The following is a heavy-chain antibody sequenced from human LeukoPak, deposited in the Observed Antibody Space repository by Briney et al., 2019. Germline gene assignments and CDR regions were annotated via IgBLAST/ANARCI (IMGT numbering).Heavy chain of an antibody. CDR1: GGSISSYY. CDR2: IYTSGST. D-gene: IGHD6-13*01. CDR3: ARSHRYSSSWYSDY. Sequence: SETLSLTCTVSGGSISSYYWSWIRQPAGKGLEWIGRIYTSGSTNYNPSLKSRVTMSVDTSKNQLSLKLSSVTAADTAVYYCARSHRYSSSWYSDYWGQGTLVTVSS. V-gene: IGHV4-4*07. J-gene: IGHJ4*02.